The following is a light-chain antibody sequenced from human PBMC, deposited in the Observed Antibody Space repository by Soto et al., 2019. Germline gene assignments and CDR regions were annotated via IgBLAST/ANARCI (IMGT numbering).Light chain of an antibody. CDR3: QQYGSAPIT. Sequence: EIVLTQSPGTLSLSPGERATLSCRASQSVSSSNLAWYQQKPGQAPRLLIYGASSRATGIPDRFSGSGSGTDFTLTINRLEPEDFVVYYCQQYGSAPITFGGGTKVVIK. V-gene: IGKV3-20*01. CDR1: QSVSSSN. CDR2: GAS. J-gene: IGKJ4*01.